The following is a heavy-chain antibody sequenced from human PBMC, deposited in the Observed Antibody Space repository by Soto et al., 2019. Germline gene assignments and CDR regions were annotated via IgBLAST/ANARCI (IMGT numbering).Heavy chain of an antibody. CDR2: IVVGSGNT. V-gene: IGHV1-58*01. Sequence: SGQVSLQGSGCTFTSSAVQWVRQARGQRLEWIEWIVVGSGNTNYAQKFQERVTITMDMSKSTAYMELSSLRSEDTDVYYCAPGIGAPVAFDIWGQGTMVTVSS. J-gene: IGHJ3*02. CDR3: APGIGAPVAFDI. D-gene: IGHD1-1*01. CDR1: GCTFTSSA.